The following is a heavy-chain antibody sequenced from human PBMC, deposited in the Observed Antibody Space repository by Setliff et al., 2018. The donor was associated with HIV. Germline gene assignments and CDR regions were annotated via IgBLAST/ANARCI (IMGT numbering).Heavy chain of an antibody. CDR3: ARGGTSSNWFGP. V-gene: IGHV4-59*01. Sequence: KLSETLSLTCIVSGASISSNTWSWIRQAPGKGLQWIGFIYNSVTTNYNPSLKSRVTISLDTSKNQFSLKLTSVTAADTAVYYCARGGTSSNWFGPWGQGTLVTVSS. CDR1: GASISSNT. J-gene: IGHJ5*02. CDR2: IYNSVTT. D-gene: IGHD2-2*01.